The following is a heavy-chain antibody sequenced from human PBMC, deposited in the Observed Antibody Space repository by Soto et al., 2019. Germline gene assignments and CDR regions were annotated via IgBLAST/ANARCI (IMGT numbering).Heavy chain of an antibody. CDR3: ARETVLRSSGWSYYFDF. Sequence: EVQLVESGGGMVQPGGSLRVSCAASGFTLSSYSMHWVRQAPGKGLEWVSYISGSGGTIYYADSVKGRFTISRDNAKNSLSVQMNSLRDEDTAVYFCARETVLRSSGWSYYFDFWGQGTRVTVSS. J-gene: IGHJ4*02. D-gene: IGHD6-19*01. CDR2: ISGSGGTI. V-gene: IGHV3-48*02. CDR1: GFTLSSYS.